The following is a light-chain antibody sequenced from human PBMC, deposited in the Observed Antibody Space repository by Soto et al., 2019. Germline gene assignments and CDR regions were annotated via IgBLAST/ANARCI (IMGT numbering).Light chain of an antibody. Sequence: EIVLTQSPATLSLSPGERATLSCRASQSVSSYLAWYRQKPGQAPRLLIYDASNRATGIPARFSGSGSGTDFTLTISSLEPEDFAVYYCQQRSNWPLPLTFGGGTKVEIK. CDR3: QQRSNWPLPLT. V-gene: IGKV3-11*01. CDR2: DAS. J-gene: IGKJ4*01. CDR1: QSVSSY.